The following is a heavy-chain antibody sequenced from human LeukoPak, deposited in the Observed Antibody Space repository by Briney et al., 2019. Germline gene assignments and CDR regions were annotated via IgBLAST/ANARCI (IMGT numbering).Heavy chain of an antibody. CDR3: ARVWIRDYMDV. CDR2: ISDRGDST. D-gene: IGHD1-1*01. J-gene: IGHJ6*03. CDR1: GLNFTTYA. V-gene: IGHV3-23*01. Sequence: GGSLRLSCAASGLNFTTYAMGWVRQAPGKGLQWVSVISDRGDSTYYGDSVKGRFTISRDSSKNTLSLQMNDLRAEDTAVYFCARVWIRDYMDVWGEGTTVSVSS.